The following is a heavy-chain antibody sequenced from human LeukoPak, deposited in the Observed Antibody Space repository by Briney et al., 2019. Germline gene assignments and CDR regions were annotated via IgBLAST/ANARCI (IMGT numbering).Heavy chain of an antibody. Sequence: SETLSLTCAVYGGSFSGYYWSWIRQPPGKGLEWIGSICSGGNTCYNPSLQSRVTISADSSKTHFFLQLTSATAADTAVYFCARDGPWKSDYWGQGILVTVSS. CDR1: GGSFSGYY. V-gene: IGHV4-34*01. D-gene: IGHD1-1*01. CDR3: ARDGPWKSDY. J-gene: IGHJ4*02. CDR2: ICSGGNT.